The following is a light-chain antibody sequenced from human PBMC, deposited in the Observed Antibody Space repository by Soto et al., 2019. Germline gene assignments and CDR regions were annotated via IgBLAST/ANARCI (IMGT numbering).Light chain of an antibody. V-gene: IGLV2-11*01. CDR3: FSYAGSRV. CDR1: SSDVGGYDY. CDR2: DVN. Sequence: QSVLTQPRSVSGSPGQSVTISCTGTSSDVGGYDYVSWYQQHPGKAPKLMIFDVNKRPSGVPDRFSGSKSGNTAFLTISGRQAEDEADYSCFSYAGSRVFGGGTKLTVL. J-gene: IGLJ3*02.